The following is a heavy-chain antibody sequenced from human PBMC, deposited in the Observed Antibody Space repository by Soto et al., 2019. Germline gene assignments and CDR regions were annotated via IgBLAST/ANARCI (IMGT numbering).Heavy chain of an antibody. Sequence: QDLLVHSGTEVKKPRSSVKVSCKASGGTFSHYTLNWGRQPTGQGPEWMGRIIPALGIEDYAQKFQGRVTFPADTSASMAHMELSSLRSDDRGVYYCAAVAGTSVFVGDLESWGQGTLVLVSS. CDR1: GGTFSHYT. J-gene: IGHJ4*02. CDR3: AAVAGTSVFVGDLES. D-gene: IGHD6-19*01. CDR2: IIPALGIE. V-gene: IGHV1-69*02.